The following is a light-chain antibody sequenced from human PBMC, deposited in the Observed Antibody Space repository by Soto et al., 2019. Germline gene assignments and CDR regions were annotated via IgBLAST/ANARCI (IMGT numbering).Light chain of an antibody. V-gene: IGLV2-14*01. Sequence: QSVLTQPASVSGSPGQSITISCTGTSSDVGGYNYVSWYQQHPGKAPKLMIYDVSNRPSGVSNRFSGSKSGNTACLTISGLQAEDEADYYCQTYDITLSGSYVFGTGTKVTVL. CDR2: DVS. J-gene: IGLJ1*01. CDR1: SSDVGGYNY. CDR3: QTYDITLSGSYV.